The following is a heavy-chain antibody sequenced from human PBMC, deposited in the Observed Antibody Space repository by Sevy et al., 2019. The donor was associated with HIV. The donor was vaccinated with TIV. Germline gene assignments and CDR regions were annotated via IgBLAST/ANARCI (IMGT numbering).Heavy chain of an antibody. CDR3: ARGGRQQLVTVRGQNGHAFDI. J-gene: IGHJ3*02. CDR2: ISYDGSNK. D-gene: IGHD6-13*01. CDR1: GFTFSSYA. Sequence: GGSLRLSCAASGFTFSSYAMHWVRQAPGKGLEWVAVISYDGSNKYYADSVKGRFTISRDNSKNTLYLQMNSLRAEDTAGYYCARGGRQQLVTVRGQNGHAFDIWGQGTMVTVSS. V-gene: IGHV3-30-3*01.